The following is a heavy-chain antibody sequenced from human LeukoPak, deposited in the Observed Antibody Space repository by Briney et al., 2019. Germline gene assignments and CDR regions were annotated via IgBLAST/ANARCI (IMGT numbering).Heavy chain of an antibody. D-gene: IGHD1-26*01. CDR3: AEDVGKWESLHFFDY. CDR2: ISGSGAST. Sequence: TGGSLRLSCLTSGFTFSTNAMSWVRQAPGKGLEWTSGISGSGASTYYADSVTGRFTISRDNSRNTLYLQMNSLRGDDTAVYYCAEDVGKWESLHFFDYWGQGTLVTVSS. J-gene: IGHJ4*02. V-gene: IGHV3-23*01. CDR1: GFTFSTNA.